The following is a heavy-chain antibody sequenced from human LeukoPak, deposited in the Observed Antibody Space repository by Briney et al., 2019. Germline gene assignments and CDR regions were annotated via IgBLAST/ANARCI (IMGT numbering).Heavy chain of an antibody. CDR2: INHSGST. D-gene: IGHD4-11*01. Sequence: SETLSLTCAVYGGSFSGYYWSWIRQPPGKGLEWIGEINHSGSTNYNPSLKSRVTISVDTSKNQFSLKLSSVTAADTAVYYCARYRRAYYHYYYMDVWGKGTTVTVSS. CDR3: ARYRRAYYHYYYMDV. V-gene: IGHV4-34*01. J-gene: IGHJ6*03. CDR1: GGSFSGYY.